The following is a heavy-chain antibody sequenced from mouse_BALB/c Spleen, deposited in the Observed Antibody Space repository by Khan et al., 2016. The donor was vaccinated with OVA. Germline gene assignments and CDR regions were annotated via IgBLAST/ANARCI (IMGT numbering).Heavy chain of an antibody. J-gene: IGHJ1*01. D-gene: IGHD6-2*01. CDR3: ARISSYWYSDF. V-gene: IGHV9-1*02. Sequence: QIQLVQSGPELKKPSETVKISCKASGFTFTNYGMNWVKQPPGKGLKWMGWINTYTGEPTYGADFKGRFALTLETSASTSFLQINNLKNEDMTTYFSARISSYWYSDFWGEGTTVTVSS. CDR1: GFTFTNYG. CDR2: INTYTGEP.